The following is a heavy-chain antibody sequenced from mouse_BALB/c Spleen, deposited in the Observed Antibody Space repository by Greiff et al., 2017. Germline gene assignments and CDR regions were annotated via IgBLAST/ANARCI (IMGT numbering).Heavy chain of an antibody. CDR3: ARPSYGNYGGFAY. V-gene: IGHV4-1*02. CDR2: INPDSSTI. Sequence: EVKVIESGGGLVQPGGSLKLSCAASGFDFSRYWMSWVRQAPGKGLEWIGEINPDSSTINYTPSLKDKFIISRDNAKNTLYLQMSKVRSEDTALYYCARPSYGNYGGFAYWGQGTLVTVSA. D-gene: IGHD2-1*01. CDR1: GFDFSRYW. J-gene: IGHJ3*01.